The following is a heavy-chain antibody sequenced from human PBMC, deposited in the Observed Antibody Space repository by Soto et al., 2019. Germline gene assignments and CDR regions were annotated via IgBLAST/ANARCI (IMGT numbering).Heavy chain of an antibody. J-gene: IGHJ4*02. CDR1: GFTFSTYA. V-gene: IGHV3-23*01. CDR2: ISGSGSST. D-gene: IGHD3-10*01. Sequence: GESLKISCVASGFTFSTYAMSWVRQAPGKGLEWVSGISGSGSSTFYADSVKGRFTISKDASKSTLFLQMSSLRVDDTAVYYCAKAYYYGFDCWGQGTPVTVSS. CDR3: AKAYYYGFDC.